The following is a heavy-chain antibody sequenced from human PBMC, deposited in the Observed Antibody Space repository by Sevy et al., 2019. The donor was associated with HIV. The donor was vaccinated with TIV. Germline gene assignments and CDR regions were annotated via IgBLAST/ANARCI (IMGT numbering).Heavy chain of an antibody. CDR3: ARIKGASSSYAMDV. V-gene: IGHV3-53*01. D-gene: IGHD2-2*01. J-gene: IGHJ6*02. Sequence: GGSLRLSCVGSGLTVGSLSINWVRQAPGKGLEWVSLIYSAGTTFYSDSVKGRFTISRDNSNNTLDLQMNSLRAEDTAIYYCARIKGASSSYAMDVWGQGTTVTVSS. CDR2: IYSAGTT. CDR1: GLTVGSLS.